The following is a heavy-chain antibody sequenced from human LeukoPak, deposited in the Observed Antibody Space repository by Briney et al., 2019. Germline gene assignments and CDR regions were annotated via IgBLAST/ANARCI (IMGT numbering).Heavy chain of an antibody. CDR2: ISSSSSYI. Sequence: GGSLRLSCAASGFTFSSYSMNWVRQAPGKGLEWVSSISSSSSYIYYADSVKGRFTISRDNAKNTLYLQMNSLGAEDTAVYYCSRLAVTGTNYWGRGTLVTVSS. J-gene: IGHJ4*02. V-gene: IGHV3-21*01. CDR3: SRLAVTGTNY. D-gene: IGHD6-19*01. CDR1: GFTFSSYS.